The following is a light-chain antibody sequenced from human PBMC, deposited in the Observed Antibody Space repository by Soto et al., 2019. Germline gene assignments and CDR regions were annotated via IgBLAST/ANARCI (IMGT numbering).Light chain of an antibody. Sequence: DIVLTQSPGTLSLSPGETATLSCRASQSGSGNFLAWYQQKPGQAPRLLIYYASIRATGIPDRFSGSGSGTDFTLTISRLQREDFAVYYCQQRSNWQFTFGPGTKVDIK. CDR3: QQRSNWQFT. J-gene: IGKJ3*01. CDR2: YAS. V-gene: IGKV3D-20*02. CDR1: QSGSGNF.